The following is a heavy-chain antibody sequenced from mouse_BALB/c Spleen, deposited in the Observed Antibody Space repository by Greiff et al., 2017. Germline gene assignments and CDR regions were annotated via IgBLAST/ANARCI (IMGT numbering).Heavy chain of an antibody. CDR3: ARSLYCNYVYYYAMDY. Sequence: EVKLVESGGGLVKPGGSLKLSCAASGFTFSSYTMSWVRQTPEKRLEWVATISSGGGNTYYPDSVKGRFTISRDNAKNNLYLQMSSLRSEDTALYYCARSLYCNYVYYYAMDYWGQGTSVTVSS. CDR1: GFTFSSYT. V-gene: IGHV5-9*03. J-gene: IGHJ4*01. D-gene: IGHD2-1*01. CDR2: ISSGGGNT.